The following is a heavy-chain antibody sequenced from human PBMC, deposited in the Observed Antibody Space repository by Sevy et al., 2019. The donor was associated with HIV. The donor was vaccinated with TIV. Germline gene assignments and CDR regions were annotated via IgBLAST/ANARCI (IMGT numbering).Heavy chain of an antibody. CDR2: VHTSGDT. CDR3: ARERVGLDVVRGVRQWFDP. V-gene: IGHV4-61*02. Sequence: SETLSLTCTVSGASINSGNYYWNWIRQPAGKGLEWLGRVHTSGDTNSNPSLKSRATISMDTSKNQFSLKLSSVTAADTAVYYCARERVGLDVVRGVRQWFDPWGQGTLVTISS. D-gene: IGHD3-10*01. CDR1: GASINSGNYY. J-gene: IGHJ5*02.